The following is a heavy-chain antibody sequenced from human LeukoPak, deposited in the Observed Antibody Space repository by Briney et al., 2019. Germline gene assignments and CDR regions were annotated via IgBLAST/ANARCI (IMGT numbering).Heavy chain of an antibody. D-gene: IGHD6-19*01. Sequence: SETLSLTCTVSGGSISSYYWSWIRQPPGKGLEWIGYIYYSGSTNYNPSLKSRVTISVDTSKNQFSLKLSSVTAADTAVYYCAGDSNGWYYFDYWGQGTLVTVSS. J-gene: IGHJ4*02. V-gene: IGHV4-59*08. CDR1: GGSISSYY. CDR2: IYYSGST. CDR3: AGDSNGWYYFDY.